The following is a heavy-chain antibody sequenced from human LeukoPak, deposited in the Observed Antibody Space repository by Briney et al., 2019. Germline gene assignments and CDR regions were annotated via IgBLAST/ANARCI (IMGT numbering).Heavy chain of an antibody. V-gene: IGHV3-74*01. J-gene: IGHJ4*02. D-gene: IGHD3-22*01. CDR1: GFTFSSYW. Sequence: GGSLRLSCAASGFTFSSYWMSWVRQAPGKGLVWVSRINSDGSSTSYADSVKGRFTISRDNAKNTLYLQMNSLRAEDTAVYYCATYYYDSSGYYRNWGQGTLVTVSS. CDR2: INSDGSST. CDR3: ATYYYDSSGYYRN.